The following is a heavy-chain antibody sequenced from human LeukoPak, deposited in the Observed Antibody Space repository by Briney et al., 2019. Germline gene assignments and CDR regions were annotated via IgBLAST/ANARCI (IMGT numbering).Heavy chain of an antibody. J-gene: IGHJ4*02. D-gene: IGHD5-24*01. CDR3: ARGDGYNVPFDY. CDR1: GGSFSGYY. Sequence: SETLSLTCAVYGGSFSGYYWSWIRQPPGKWLEWIGEINHSGSTNYNPSLKSRVTISVDTSKNQFSLKLSSVTAADTAVYYCARGDGYNVPFDYWGQGTLVTVSS. CDR2: INHSGST. V-gene: IGHV4-34*01.